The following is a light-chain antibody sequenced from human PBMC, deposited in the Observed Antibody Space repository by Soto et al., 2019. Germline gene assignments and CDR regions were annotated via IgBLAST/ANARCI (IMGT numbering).Light chain of an antibody. V-gene: IGKV3-20*01. Sequence: EIVLTQSPGTLSLSPGERATLSCKASQGVSNNYLAWYQQKPGQAPRHLIYGASSRATGIPDRFSGSGSGADFTLTSSRLEPEDCAVYYCQQYSSSPFTFGQGTTVEIK. J-gene: IGKJ1*01. CDR2: GAS. CDR1: QGVSNNY. CDR3: QQYSSSPFT.